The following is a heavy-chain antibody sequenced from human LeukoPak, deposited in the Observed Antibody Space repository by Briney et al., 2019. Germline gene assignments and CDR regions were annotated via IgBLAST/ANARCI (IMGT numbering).Heavy chain of an antibody. CDR1: GGSFSGYY. CDR2: INHSGST. V-gene: IGHV4-34*01. Sequence: PSETLSLTCAVYGGSFSGYYWSWIRQPPGKGLEWIGEINHSGSTNYNPSLKSRVTISLDPSKNQFSLKLSSVTAADTAVYYCARGGGYFESYGMDVWGKGTPVTVSS. J-gene: IGHJ6*04. D-gene: IGHD3-9*01. CDR3: ARGGGYFESYGMDV.